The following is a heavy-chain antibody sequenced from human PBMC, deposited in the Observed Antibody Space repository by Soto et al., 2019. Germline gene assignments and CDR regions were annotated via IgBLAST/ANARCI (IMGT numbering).Heavy chain of an antibody. CDR3: AHRPYCGFTNCYGMDCFDH. Sequence: QITLEESGPTLVKPTQTLTLTCSFSGFSLATSGVGVGWIRQPPGQALEWLAIVYWDDDKKYSPSLASRLTVTWHTSKNQVVLTVTNMDPADTGTYFCAHRPYCGFTNCYGMDCFDHWGRGILVTVSS. D-gene: IGHD2-2*01. J-gene: IGHJ4*02. CDR2: VYWDDDK. CDR1: GFSLATSGVG. V-gene: IGHV2-5*02.